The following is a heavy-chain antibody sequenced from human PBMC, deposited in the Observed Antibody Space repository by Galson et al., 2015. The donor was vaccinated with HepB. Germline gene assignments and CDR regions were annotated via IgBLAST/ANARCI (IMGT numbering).Heavy chain of an antibody. D-gene: IGHD3-22*01. Sequence: LRLSCAASGFTFSSYWMSWVRQAPGKGLEWVANIKQDGSEKYYVDSVKGRFTISRDNAKNSLYLQMNSLRAEDTAVYYCARDFRYYYDSSGYSLTYYYYGMDVWGQGTTVTVSS. J-gene: IGHJ6*02. CDR2: IKQDGSEK. V-gene: IGHV3-7*03. CDR3: ARDFRYYYDSSGYSLTYYYYGMDV. CDR1: GFTFSSYW.